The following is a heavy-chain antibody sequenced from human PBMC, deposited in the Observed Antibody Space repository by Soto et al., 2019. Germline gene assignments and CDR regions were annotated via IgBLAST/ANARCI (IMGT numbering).Heavy chain of an antibody. D-gene: IGHD2-2*01. Sequence: PGGSLRLSCAVSGFTFSSYGMHWVRQAPGKGLEWVAVISYGGIDKYYGSSVKGRFTTSRDSSKNTLYLQMDSLSFEDTAVYYFAKVSSGSRYGLDVWGQGTTVTVSS. CDR1: GFTFSSYG. V-gene: IGHV3-30*18. CDR3: AKVSSGSRYGLDV. CDR2: ISYGGIDK. J-gene: IGHJ6*02.